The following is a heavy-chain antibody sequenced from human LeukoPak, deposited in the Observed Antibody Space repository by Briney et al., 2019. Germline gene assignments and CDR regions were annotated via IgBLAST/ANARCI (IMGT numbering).Heavy chain of an antibody. Sequence: PSETLSLTCTVSGGSIRSFYWSWIRQPPGKGLEWIGYIYYSGSTNYNLSLKSRVTISVDTSKNQFSLRLSSVTAADAAVYYCARDGHSSGWYENWFDPWGQGTLVTVSS. V-gene: IGHV4-59*01. J-gene: IGHJ5*02. D-gene: IGHD6-19*01. CDR1: GGSIRSFY. CDR3: ARDGHSSGWYENWFDP. CDR2: IYYSGST.